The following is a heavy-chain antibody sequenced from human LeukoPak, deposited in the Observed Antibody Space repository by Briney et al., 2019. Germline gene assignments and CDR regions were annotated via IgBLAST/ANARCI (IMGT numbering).Heavy chain of an antibody. J-gene: IGHJ4*02. CDR3: ARDQGGSYSF. CDR1: GFTFSTYA. CDR2: ISSTGSTI. V-gene: IGHV3-48*01. D-gene: IGHD1-26*01. Sequence: PGGSLRLSCAASGFTFSTYAMAWVRQAPGKGLEWVSYISSTGSTIFYADSVKGRFSISRDNAKNSLYLQMNSLRAEDTAVYYCARDQGGSYSFWGQGTLVTVSS.